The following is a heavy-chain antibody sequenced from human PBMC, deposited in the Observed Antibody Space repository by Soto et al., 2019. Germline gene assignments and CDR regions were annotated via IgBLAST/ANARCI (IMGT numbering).Heavy chain of an antibody. J-gene: IGHJ5*02. Sequence: EVQLLESGGGLVQPGGSLRLSCVPSGFTFSGSAMTWVRQAPWKGLAWVSTIIGRGSNTYYADSVKGRFTISRDNSKNTLSLQLTSLRADDTAVYYCARATRPSVRPSLVSYNWFDTWGQGTLVTVSA. CDR3: ARATRPSVRPSLVSYNWFDT. D-gene: IGHD3-16*01. CDR1: GFTFSGSA. CDR2: IIGRGSNT. V-gene: IGHV3-23*01.